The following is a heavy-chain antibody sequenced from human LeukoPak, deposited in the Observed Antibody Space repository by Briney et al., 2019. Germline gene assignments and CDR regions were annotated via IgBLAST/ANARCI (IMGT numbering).Heavy chain of an antibody. J-gene: IGHJ5*02. CDR3: ARDLYGSGSSGFDP. CDR2: MNPNTGNT. CDR1: GYTFTAYY. Sequence: GSSVKVSCKASGYTFTAYYIHWMRQAPGRGLEWMGWMNPNTGNTYSAQQFQGRVTMTRNTSISTAYMELSSLRSDDTAVYYCARDLYGSGSSGFDPWGQGTLVTVSS. V-gene: IGHV1-8*02. D-gene: IGHD3-10*01.